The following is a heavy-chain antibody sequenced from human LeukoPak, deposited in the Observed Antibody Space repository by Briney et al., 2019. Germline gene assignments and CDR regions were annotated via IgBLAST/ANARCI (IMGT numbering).Heavy chain of an antibody. D-gene: IGHD1-1*01. CDR3: ARGPPRGKYYYMDV. Sequence: GGSLRLSCAASGFTFSSFEMHWVRQPTGQGLAWVSTIGTASDTYYPRSLEGRFTLSRDNAKNSLYLQMNSLTAGDTAVYYCARGPPRGKYYYMDVWGKGTTVTVSS. CDR1: GFTFSSFE. V-gene: IGHV3-13*01. J-gene: IGHJ6*03. CDR2: IGTASDT.